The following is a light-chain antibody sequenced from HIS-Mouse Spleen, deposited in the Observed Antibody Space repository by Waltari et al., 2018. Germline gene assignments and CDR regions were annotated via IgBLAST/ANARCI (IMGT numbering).Light chain of an antibody. CDR1: SSDVGGYNY. Sequence: QSALTQPRSVSGSPGQSVTISCTGTSSDVGGYNYVPWYQQHPGKAPKLMIYDVSKRPSGVPDRFSGSKSGNTASLTISGLQAEDEADYYCCSYAGSYTGVFGTGTKDTVL. CDR2: DVS. V-gene: IGLV2-11*01. CDR3: CSYAGSYTGV. J-gene: IGLJ1*01.